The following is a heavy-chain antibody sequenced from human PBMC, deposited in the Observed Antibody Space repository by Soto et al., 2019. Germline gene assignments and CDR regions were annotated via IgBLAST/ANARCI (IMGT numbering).Heavy chain of an antibody. J-gene: IGHJ3*02. CDR1: GGSISSYY. CDR2: IYYSGST. CDR3: ARALAVAAPWGAFDI. D-gene: IGHD6-19*01. V-gene: IGHV4-59*08. Sequence: SSETLSLTCTVFGGSISSYYWSWIRQPPGKGLEWVGFIYYSGSTNHNPSLKSRVTISVDTSKNQFSLKLTSVTATDTAVYYCARALAVAAPWGAFDIWGQGTMVTVSS.